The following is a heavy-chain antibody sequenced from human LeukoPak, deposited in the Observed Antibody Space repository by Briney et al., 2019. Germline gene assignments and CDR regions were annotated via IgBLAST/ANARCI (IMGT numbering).Heavy chain of an antibody. D-gene: IGHD3-3*02. CDR3: ATSPRRALANWFDP. J-gene: IGHJ5*02. V-gene: IGHV4-61*05. CDR1: GGSISSSSYY. CDR2: IYYSGST. Sequence: SETLSLTCTVSGGSISSSSYYWGWIRQPPGKGLQWIGYIYYSGSTNYNPSLKSRVTISVDTSKNQFSLRLSSVTAADTAVYYCATSPRRALANWFDPWGQGTLVTVSS.